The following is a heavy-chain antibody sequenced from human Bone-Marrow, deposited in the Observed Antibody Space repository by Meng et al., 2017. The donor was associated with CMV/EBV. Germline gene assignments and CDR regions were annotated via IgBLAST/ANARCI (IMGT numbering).Heavy chain of an antibody. CDR2: INPNSGGT. CDR3: ARWDPGKNVFDI. CDR1: GYTFTGYY. D-gene: IGHD1-26*01. Sequence: ASLKVSCKASGYTFTGYYMHWVRQAPGQGLEWMGWINPNSGGTNYAQKFQGRVTMTRDTSISTAYMELSRLRSDDTAVYFCARWDPGKNVFDIWGQGTMVTVSS. V-gene: IGHV1-2*02. J-gene: IGHJ3*02.